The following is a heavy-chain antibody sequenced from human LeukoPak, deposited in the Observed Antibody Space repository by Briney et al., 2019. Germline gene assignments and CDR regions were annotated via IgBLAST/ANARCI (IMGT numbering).Heavy chain of an antibody. CDR1: GFTFDDYG. CDR3: TTGLLAYCGGDCYSPRLWDAFDI. Sequence: PGGSLRLSCAASGFTFDDYGMSWVRQAPGKGLEWVSGINWNGGSTGYADSVKGRFTISRDNAKNSLYLQMNSLKTEDTAVYYCTTGLLAYCGGDCYSPRLWDAFDIWGQGTMVTVSS. V-gene: IGHV3-20*04. D-gene: IGHD2-21*02. CDR2: INWNGGST. J-gene: IGHJ3*02.